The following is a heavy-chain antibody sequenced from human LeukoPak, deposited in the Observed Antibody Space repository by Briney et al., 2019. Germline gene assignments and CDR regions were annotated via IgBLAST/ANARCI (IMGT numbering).Heavy chain of an antibody. CDR1: GYTFTSYA. D-gene: IGHD3-16*01. CDR2: INAGNGDT. Sequence: ASVNVSCKASGYTFTSYAMHWVRQAPGQRLEWMGWINAGNGDTKYSQRFQGRVTFSRDTSASTAYMELSSLRSEDTAVYYCARDRGGAGDFDSWGQGTLVTVSS. V-gene: IGHV1-3*01. J-gene: IGHJ4*02. CDR3: ARDRGGAGDFDS.